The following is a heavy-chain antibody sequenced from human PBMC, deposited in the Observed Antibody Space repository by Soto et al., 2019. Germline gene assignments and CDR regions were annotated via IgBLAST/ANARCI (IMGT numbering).Heavy chain of an antibody. Sequence: NPSETLSLTCSVSGNSFRSGSYYWSWIRQPPGKGLEWIGYVYHTGRTSYNPSLKSRVSISMDTSRNQFSLDLDSVTAADTAVYFCARDFDYFDSWGRGVLVTVSS. J-gene: IGHJ4*02. D-gene: IGHD3-3*01. V-gene: IGHV4-61*01. CDR3: ARDFDYFDS. CDR1: GNSFRSGSYY. CDR2: VYHTGRT.